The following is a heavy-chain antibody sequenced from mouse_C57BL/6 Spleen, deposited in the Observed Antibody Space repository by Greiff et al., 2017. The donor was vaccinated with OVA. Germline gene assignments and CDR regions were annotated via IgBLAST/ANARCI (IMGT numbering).Heavy chain of an antibody. CDR3: ARDSKGDY. D-gene: IGHD1-3*01. Sequence: QVQLQQPGAELVKPGASVKLSCKASGYTFTSYWMHWVKQRPGQGLEWIGMIHPNSGSTNYNEKFKSKATFTVDKSSSTAYMQLSSLTTEDSAIYYCARDSKGDYWGQGTTLTVSS. CDR1: GYTFTSYW. V-gene: IGHV1-64*01. CDR2: IHPNSGST. J-gene: IGHJ2*01.